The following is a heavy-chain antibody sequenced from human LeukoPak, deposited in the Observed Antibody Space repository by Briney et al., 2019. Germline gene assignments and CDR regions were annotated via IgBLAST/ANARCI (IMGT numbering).Heavy chain of an antibody. J-gene: IGHJ6*03. V-gene: IGHV4-39*07. CDR2: IYYSGST. Sequence: SETLSLTCTVSGGSISSSSYYWGWIRQPPGKGLEWIGSIYYSGSTYYNPSLKSRVTISVDTSKKQFSLKLSSVTAADAAVYYCARAGYSSSWYSLSYYYYYYMDVWGKGTTVTVSS. CDR1: GGSISSSSYY. D-gene: IGHD6-13*01. CDR3: ARAGYSSSWYSLSYYYYYYMDV.